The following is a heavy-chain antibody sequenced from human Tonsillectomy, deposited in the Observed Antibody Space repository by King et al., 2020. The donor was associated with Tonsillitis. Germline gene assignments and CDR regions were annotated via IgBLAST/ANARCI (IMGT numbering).Heavy chain of an antibody. CDR2: ISGDGGST. D-gene: IGHD1-26*01. Sequence: VQLVQSGGGVVQPGGSLRLSCEASGFTFDDYAMHWVRQAPGKGLEWVSLISGDGGSTYYADSVKGRFTISRDNSKNSLYLQMNSLRTEDTALYYCAKDYGATWYYYYMDVWGKGTTVTVSS. CDR3: AKDYGATWYYYYMDV. J-gene: IGHJ6*03. V-gene: IGHV3-43*02. CDR1: GFTFDDYA.